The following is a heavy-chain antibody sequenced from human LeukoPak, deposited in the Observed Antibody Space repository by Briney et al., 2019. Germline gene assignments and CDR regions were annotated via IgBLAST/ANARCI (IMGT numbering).Heavy chain of an antibody. CDR1: GGSISNYY. CDR2: IYYSGST. J-gene: IGHJ4*02. V-gene: IGHV4-59*01. Sequence: SETLSLTCTVSGGSISNYYWGWIRQPPGKRPEWIGYIYYSGSTNYNPSLKSRVTISVDTSKNQFSLKLTSVTAADTAVYCCTRENYFDYWGQGTLVTVSS. CDR3: TRENYFDY.